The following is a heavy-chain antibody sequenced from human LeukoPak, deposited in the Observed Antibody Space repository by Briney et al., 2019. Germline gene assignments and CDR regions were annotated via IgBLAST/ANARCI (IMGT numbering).Heavy chain of an antibody. D-gene: IGHD4/OR15-4a*01. J-gene: IGHJ4*02. CDR3: ARGVPGAKSGGFDS. V-gene: IGHV4-39*07. CDR2: IYHGGST. Sequence: PSETLSLTCTVSGGSISSSSYFWGWIRQPPGKGLEWIGLIYHGGSTHFNPSLSTRLTIFVDTSKSQFSLNLSSVTAADTAFYYCARGVPGAKSGGFDSWGQGTLVTVSS. CDR1: GGSISSSSYF.